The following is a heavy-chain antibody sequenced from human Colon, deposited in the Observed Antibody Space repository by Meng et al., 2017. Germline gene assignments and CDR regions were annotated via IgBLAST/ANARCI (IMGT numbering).Heavy chain of an antibody. J-gene: IGHJ5*02. CDR2: INHSGST. V-gene: IGHV4-34*01. CDR3: ARGRYSGYLP. CDR1: GGSFSGYY. Sequence: VLLQQGGAGLLKPSETLSLTCAVYGGSFSGYYWSWIRQPPGKGLEWIGEINHSGSTNYNPSLKSRVTISVDTSKNQFSLKLSSVTAADTAVYYCARGRYSGYLPWGQGTLVTVSS. D-gene: IGHD5-12*01.